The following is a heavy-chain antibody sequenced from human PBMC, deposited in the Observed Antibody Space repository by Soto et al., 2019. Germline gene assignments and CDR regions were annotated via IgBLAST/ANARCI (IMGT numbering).Heavy chain of an antibody. J-gene: IGHJ4*02. D-gene: IGHD3-3*01. V-gene: IGHV1-69*13. Sequence: GAXVKVSCKASGGTFSSYAISWVRQAPGQGLEWMGGIIPIFGTANYAQKFQGRVTITADESTSTAYMELSSLRSEDTAVYYCARGGRTYYDFWSGYLNYCGKGTLVTVYS. CDR1: GGTFSSYA. CDR3: ARGGRTYYDFWSGYLNY. CDR2: IIPIFGTA.